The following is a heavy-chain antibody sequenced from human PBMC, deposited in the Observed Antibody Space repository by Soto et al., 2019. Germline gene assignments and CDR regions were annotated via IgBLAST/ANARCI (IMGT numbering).Heavy chain of an antibody. Sequence: GGSLRFSCAASGFTFSSYAMHWVRQAPGKGLEWVAVISYDGSNKYYADSVKGRFTISRDNSKNTLYLQMNSLRAEDTAVYYCARDRRSASCYFDFWGQGTLVTVSS. CDR1: GFTFSSYA. CDR2: ISYDGSNK. CDR3: ARDRRSASCYFDF. D-gene: IGHD2-2*01. V-gene: IGHV3-30-3*01. J-gene: IGHJ4*02.